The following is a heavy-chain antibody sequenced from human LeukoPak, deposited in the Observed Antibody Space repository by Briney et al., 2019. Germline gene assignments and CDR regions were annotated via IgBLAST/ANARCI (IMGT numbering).Heavy chain of an antibody. CDR3: ARARWQLVPYFDS. Sequence: ASVTVSCKASGYTFTDYYMHWVRQAPGQGLEWMGWINPNSGGTNFAQKFQGRVAMTRDTSISTAYMELGSLRSDDTAVYYCARARWQLVPYFDSWGQRTLVTVSS. CDR2: INPNSGGT. CDR1: GYTFTDYY. J-gene: IGHJ4*02. D-gene: IGHD6-6*01. V-gene: IGHV1-2*02.